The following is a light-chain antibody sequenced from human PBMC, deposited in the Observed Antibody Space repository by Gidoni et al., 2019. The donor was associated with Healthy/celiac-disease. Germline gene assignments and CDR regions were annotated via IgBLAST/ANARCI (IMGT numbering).Light chain of an antibody. CDR1: QSVSSN. CDR2: GAS. CDR3: QQYNNWPRT. Sequence: EIVMTQSPDTLSVSPGERATLSCSASQSVSSNLAWYQQKPGQAPRLLIYGASTRATGIPARFSGSGSGTEFTLTISSLQSEDFAVYYCQQYNNWPRTFGQGTKVEIK. J-gene: IGKJ1*01. V-gene: IGKV3-15*01.